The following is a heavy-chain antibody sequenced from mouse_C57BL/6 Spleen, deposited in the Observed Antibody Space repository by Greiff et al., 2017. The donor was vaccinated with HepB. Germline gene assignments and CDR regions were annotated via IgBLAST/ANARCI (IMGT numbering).Heavy chain of an antibody. Sequence: VQLQQSGAELVRPGASVKLSCTASGFNIKDDYMHWVKQRPEQGLEWIGWIDPENGDTEYASKFQGKATITADTSSNTAYLQLSSLTSEDTAVYYCTTGYYGSSSYFDYWGQGTTLTVSS. J-gene: IGHJ2*01. CDR2: IDPENGDT. V-gene: IGHV14-4*01. CDR3: TTGYYGSSSYFDY. CDR1: GFNIKDDY. D-gene: IGHD1-1*01.